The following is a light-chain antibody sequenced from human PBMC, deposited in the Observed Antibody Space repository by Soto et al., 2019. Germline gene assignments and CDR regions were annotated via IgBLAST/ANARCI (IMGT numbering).Light chain of an antibody. Sequence: ETVFTQSPATLSFSPGDRATLSCRASQTVTGSSLAWYQQKPGQAPRLLISDASTRASGIPDGFSGSGSGTDFTLSISRLEPEDFAVYYRQQRSNWPPITLGGGTKVDIK. J-gene: IGKJ4*01. V-gene: IGKV3D-20*02. CDR3: QQRSNWPPIT. CDR2: DAS. CDR1: QTVTGSS.